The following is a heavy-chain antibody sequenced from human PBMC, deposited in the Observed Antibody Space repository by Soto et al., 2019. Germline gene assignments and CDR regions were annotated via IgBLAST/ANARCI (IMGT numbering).Heavy chain of an antibody. CDR2: IYWDDDK. D-gene: IGHD2-8*01. Sequence: QITLKESGPTLVKPTQTLTLTCTFSGFSLSTSGVGVGWIRQPPGKALEWLALIYWDDDKRYSPSLKSRLTITKDTSTNPVVLTMTNMDPVDTATYYCAHRQPPVSWFDPWGQGTLVTVSS. CDR3: AHRQPPVSWFDP. CDR1: GFSLSTSGVG. V-gene: IGHV2-5*02. J-gene: IGHJ5*02.